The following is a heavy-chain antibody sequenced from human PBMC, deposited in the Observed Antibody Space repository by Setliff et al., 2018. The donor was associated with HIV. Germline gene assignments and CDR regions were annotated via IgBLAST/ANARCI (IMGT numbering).Heavy chain of an antibody. CDR1: GFIFSSYG. V-gene: IGHV3-30*19. Sequence: PGGSLRLSCAASGFIFSSYGMHWVRQAPGKGLEWVAVIWYDGSNKYYADSVKGRFTISRDTSKNVLYLQMNSLRPDDTAVYHCARERFGGYDSGPDYWGQGTLVTVSS. CDR2: IWYDGSNK. CDR3: ARERFGGYDSGPDY. D-gene: IGHD5-12*01. J-gene: IGHJ4*02.